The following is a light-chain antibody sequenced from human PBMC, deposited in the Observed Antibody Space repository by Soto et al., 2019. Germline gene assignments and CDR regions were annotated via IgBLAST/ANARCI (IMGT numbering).Light chain of an antibody. CDR3: QQYGSSPRT. V-gene: IGKV3-20*01. CDR2: GAS. J-gene: IGKJ1*01. Sequence: EIVLTQSPGTLSLSPGERATLSCRASQSVSSSYLAWYQQKPGQAPRLLIYGASSRATGIPDRFSGSGFGTDFPLTFSRLELEDFAVYYCQQYGSSPRTFGKGTKVDIK. CDR1: QSVSSSY.